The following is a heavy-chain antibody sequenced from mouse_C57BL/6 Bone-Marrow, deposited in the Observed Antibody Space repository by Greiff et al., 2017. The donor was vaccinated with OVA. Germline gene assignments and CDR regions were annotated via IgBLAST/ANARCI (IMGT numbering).Heavy chain of an antibody. CDR1: GYAFSSSW. CDR2: IYPGDGDT. D-gene: IGHD1-1*01. V-gene: IGHV1-82*01. CDR3: ARSITTVVADWYFDV. Sequence: VQVVESGPELVKPGASVKISCKASGYAFSSSWMNWVKQRPGKGLEWIGRIYPGDGDTNYNGKFKGKATLTADKSSSTAYMQLSSLTSEDSAVYFCARSITTVVADWYFDVWGTGTTVTVSS. J-gene: IGHJ1*03.